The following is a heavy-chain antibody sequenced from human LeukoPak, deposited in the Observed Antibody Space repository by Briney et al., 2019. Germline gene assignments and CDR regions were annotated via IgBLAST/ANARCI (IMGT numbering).Heavy chain of an antibody. Sequence: PGGSLRLSCEASGFTFSNYDMTWVRQVPGKGLEWVSAITGSGADTNNADSVKGRFTISRDNSKNTLFLQMNSLRAEDTAVYYCAKTQRPWTFDHWGQGTLVTVSS. V-gene: IGHV3-23*01. J-gene: IGHJ4*02. CDR2: ITGSGADT. CDR1: GFTFSNYD. CDR3: AKTQRPWTFDH. D-gene: IGHD3/OR15-3a*01.